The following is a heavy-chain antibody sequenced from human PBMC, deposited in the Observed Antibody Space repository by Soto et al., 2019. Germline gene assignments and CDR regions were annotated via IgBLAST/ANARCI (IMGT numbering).Heavy chain of an antibody. CDR2: IWYDGSNK. D-gene: IGHD5-12*01. CDR1: GFTFSSYG. J-gene: IGHJ4*02. Sequence: QVQLVESGGCVVQPGRSLRLSCAASGFTFSSYGMHWVRQAPGKGLEWVAVIWYDGSNKYYADSVKGRFTISRDNSKNTLYLQMNSLRAEDTAVYYCARGIYSGYDAYDYWGQGTLVTVSS. V-gene: IGHV3-33*01. CDR3: ARGIYSGYDAYDY.